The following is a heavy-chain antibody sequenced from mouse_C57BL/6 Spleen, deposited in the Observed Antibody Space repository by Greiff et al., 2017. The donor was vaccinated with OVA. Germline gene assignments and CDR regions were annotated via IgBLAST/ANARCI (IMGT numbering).Heavy chain of an antibody. CDR3: AIYRAIDD. J-gene: IGHJ4*01. V-gene: IGHV1-53*01. Sequence: QVQLQQPGTELVKPGASVQLSCTASGYTITSYWMHWVKQRPGHGLELIGNIHPSNGGTNYNEKFKRKATMTADNSSSTDYMQLSSRTSEDTAVYYCAIYRAIDDWGQGTSVTVAS. CDR1: GYTITSYW. D-gene: IGHD2-1*01. CDR2: IHPSNGGT.